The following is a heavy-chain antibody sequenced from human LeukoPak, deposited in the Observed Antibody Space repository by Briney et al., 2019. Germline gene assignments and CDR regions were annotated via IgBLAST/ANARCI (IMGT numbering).Heavy chain of an antibody. CDR3: AKAPMEDTWYIHFDY. D-gene: IGHD6-13*01. CDR2: ISGSGGST. J-gene: IGHJ4*02. CDR1: GFTFSSYA. V-gene: IGHV3-23*01. Sequence: GGSLRLSCAASGFTFSSYAMSWVRQAPGKGLEWVSAISGSGGSTYYADSVKGRFTISRDNSKNTLYLQINSLRAEDTAVYYCAKAPMEDTWYIHFDYWGQGTLVTVSS.